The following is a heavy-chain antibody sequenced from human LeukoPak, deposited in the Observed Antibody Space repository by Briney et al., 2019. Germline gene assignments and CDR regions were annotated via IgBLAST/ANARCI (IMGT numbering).Heavy chain of an antibody. CDR3: ARDDIDGSGSYGPNWFDP. CDR1: GYTFTGYY. Sequence: ASVKVSCKASGYTFTGYYMHWVRQAPGQGLEWMGWINPNSGGTNYAQKFQGRVTMTRDTSISTAYMELSRLRSDDTAVYYCARDDIDGSGSYGPNWFDPWGQGTLVTVSS. V-gene: IGHV1-2*02. D-gene: IGHD3-10*01. CDR2: INPNSGGT. J-gene: IGHJ5*02.